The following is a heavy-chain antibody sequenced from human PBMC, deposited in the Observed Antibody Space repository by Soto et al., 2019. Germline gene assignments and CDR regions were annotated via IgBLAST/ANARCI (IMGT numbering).Heavy chain of an antibody. CDR1: GFTFNNYA. J-gene: IGHJ6*02. CDR2: VTGSGGTT. CDR3: AKDHLIYSNDWYGGVDV. Sequence: EVQLLESGGGLVQPGGSLRLSCEASGFTFNNYAMTWVRQAPGKGLEWVSTVTGSGGTTYYADSVKGRFSVSRDNSKNTLYLHMNSLRADDTGVYYCAKDHLIYSNDWYGGVDVWGQGTTVTVTS. D-gene: IGHD6-19*01. V-gene: IGHV3-23*01.